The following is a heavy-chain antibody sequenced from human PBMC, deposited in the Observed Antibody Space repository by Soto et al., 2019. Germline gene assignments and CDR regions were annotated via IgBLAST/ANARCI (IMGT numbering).Heavy chain of an antibody. CDR2: IYYSGST. Sequence: QVQLQESGPGLVKPSQTLSLTCTVSGGSISSGGYYWSWIRQHPGKGLEWIGYIYYSGSTYYNPSLKSRVTISVDTSKNQFSLKLSSVTAADTAVYYCVRDRWLRRWVNYYGMDVWGQGTTVTVSS. J-gene: IGHJ6*02. V-gene: IGHV4-31*03. D-gene: IGHD5-12*01. CDR1: GGSISSGGYY. CDR3: VRDRWLRRWVNYYGMDV.